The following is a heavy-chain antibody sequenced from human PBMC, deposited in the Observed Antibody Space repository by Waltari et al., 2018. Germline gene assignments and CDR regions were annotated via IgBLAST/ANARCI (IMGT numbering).Heavy chain of an antibody. J-gene: IGHJ4*02. CDR1: GGSISSYY. V-gene: IGHV4-4*07. CDR2: IYTSGST. CDR3: ARDRRLRVSGQGYYFDY. Sequence: QVQLQESGPGLVKPSETLSLTCTVSGGSISSYYWSWIRQPAGKGLEWIGRIYTSGSTNYNPSLKSRVTMSVDTSKNQFSLKLSSVTAADTAVYYCARDRRLRVSGQGYYFDYWGQGTLVTVSS. D-gene: IGHD2-15*01.